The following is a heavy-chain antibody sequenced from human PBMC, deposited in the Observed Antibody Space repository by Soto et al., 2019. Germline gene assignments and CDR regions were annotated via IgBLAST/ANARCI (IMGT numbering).Heavy chain of an antibody. Sequence: EVQLLESGGGLVQPGGSLRLSCAASGFAFSTYVMRWVRQAPGKGLEWVSSISGSGGGTYYADSVKGRFTISRDNSKNTLFXXXXSLXXXXXXLXXXAXXXXSXSSRNYGMDVWGQGTTVTVSS. CDR1: GFAFSTYV. D-gene: IGHD6-6*01. J-gene: IGHJ6*02. CDR3: AXXXXSXSSRNYGMDV. CDR2: ISGSGGGT. V-gene: IGHV3-23*01.